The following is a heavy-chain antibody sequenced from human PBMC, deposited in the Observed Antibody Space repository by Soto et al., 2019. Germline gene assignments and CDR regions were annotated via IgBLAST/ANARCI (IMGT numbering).Heavy chain of an antibody. Sequence: ASVKVSCKASGYTFTSYGISWVRQAPGQGLEWMGWISAYNGNTNYAQKLQGRVTMTTDTSTSTAYMELRSLRSDDTAVYYCARDAGGANWNDVFYYYYYGMDVWGQGTTVTVSS. CDR2: ISAYNGNT. CDR1: GYTFTSYG. D-gene: IGHD1-20*01. V-gene: IGHV1-18*01. CDR3: ARDAGGANWNDVFYYYYYGMDV. J-gene: IGHJ6*02.